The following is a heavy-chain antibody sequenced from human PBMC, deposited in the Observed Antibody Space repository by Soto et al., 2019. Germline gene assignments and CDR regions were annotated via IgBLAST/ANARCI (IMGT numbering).Heavy chain of an antibody. V-gene: IGHV1-69*13. J-gene: IGHJ6*02. CDR2: IIPIFGTA. Sequence: SVKVSCKASGGTFSSYAISWVRQAPGQGLEWMGGIIPIFGTANYAQKFQGRVTITADESTSTAYMELSSLRSEDTAVYYCAGGGDYYDSSGYYYGAGMDVWGQGTTVTVSS. CDR1: GGTFSSYA. CDR3: AGGGDYYDSSGYYYGAGMDV. D-gene: IGHD3-22*01.